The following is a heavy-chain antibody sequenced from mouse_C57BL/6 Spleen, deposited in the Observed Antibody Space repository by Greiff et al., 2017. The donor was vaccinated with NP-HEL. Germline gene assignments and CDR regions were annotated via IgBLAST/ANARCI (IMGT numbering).Heavy chain of an antibody. CDR1: GYSITSDY. D-gene: IGHD1-1*01. CDR2: ISYSGST. Sequence: EVQLQESGPGLAKPSQTLSLTCSVTGYSITSDYWNWIRKFPGNKLEYMGYISYSGSTYYNPSLKSRISITRDTSKNQYYLQLNSVTTEDTATYYCARSPLYGSRSYWYFDVWGTGTTVTVSS. V-gene: IGHV3-8*01. J-gene: IGHJ1*03. CDR3: ARSPLYGSRSYWYFDV.